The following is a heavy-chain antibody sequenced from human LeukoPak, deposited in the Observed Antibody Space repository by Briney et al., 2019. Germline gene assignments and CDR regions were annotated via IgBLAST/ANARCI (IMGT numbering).Heavy chain of an antibody. J-gene: IGHJ4*02. CDR3: ARGDDFSGDH. Sequence: GGSLRLSXAVSGFTFSNFWMSWVRQAPGRGLEWVANIHPEGNEKYHVESVKGRFTISRDNTKNLLFLQMNGLRVEGTAVYYCARGDDFSGDHWGQGTLVTVSS. CDR2: IHPEGNEK. V-gene: IGHV3-7*04. CDR1: GFTFSNFW. D-gene: IGHD1-1*01.